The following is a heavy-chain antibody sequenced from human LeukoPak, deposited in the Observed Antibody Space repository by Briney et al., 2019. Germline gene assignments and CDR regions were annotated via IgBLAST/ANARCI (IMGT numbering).Heavy chain of an antibody. D-gene: IGHD6-19*01. CDR2: INDRGNIP. CDR1: GFTFSTHS. Sequence: PGGSLRLSCAASGFTFSTHSMTWVRQAPGKGLDWVSFINDRGNIPIYAESVRGRFTTSRDNYENMLYLQMNSLRADDTAVYYCAKYRTMPVAGVRAFEIWGPGTMVTISS. CDR3: AKYRTMPVAGVRAFEI. J-gene: IGHJ3*02. V-gene: IGHV3-23*01.